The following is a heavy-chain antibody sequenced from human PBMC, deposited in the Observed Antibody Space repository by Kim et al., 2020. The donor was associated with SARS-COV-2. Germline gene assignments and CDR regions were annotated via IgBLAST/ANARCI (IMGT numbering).Heavy chain of an antibody. V-gene: IGHV4-34*01. CDR3: ARARWDIVVVPAAKVCGF. J-gene: IGHJ5*01. Sequence: SETPSLTCAVYGGSFSGYYWSWIRQPPGKGLEWIGEINHSGSTNYNPSLKSRVTISVDTSKNQFSLKLSSVTAADTAVYYCARARWDIVVVPAAKVCGF. D-gene: IGHD2-2*01. CDR2: INHSGST. CDR1: GGSFSGYY.